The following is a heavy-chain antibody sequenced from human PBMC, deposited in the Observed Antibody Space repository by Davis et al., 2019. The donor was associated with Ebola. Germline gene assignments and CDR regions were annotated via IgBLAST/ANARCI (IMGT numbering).Heavy chain of an antibody. V-gene: IGHV3-23*01. D-gene: IGHD1-26*01. CDR3: AKDTSHIWFDV. CDR2: VGLSADT. Sequence: GGSLRLSCAASGFVFSSYVMSWVRRAPGKGLEWVSTVGLSADTYYADSVKGRFTISRDNSKNTLHLQMNSLRVEDTAIYYCAKDTSHIWFDVWGQGTMVTVSS. J-gene: IGHJ3*01. CDR1: GFVFSSYV.